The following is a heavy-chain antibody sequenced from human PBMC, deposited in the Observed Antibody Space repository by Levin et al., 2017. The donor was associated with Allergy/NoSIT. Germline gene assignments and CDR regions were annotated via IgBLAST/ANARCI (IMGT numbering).Heavy chain of an antibody. J-gene: IGHJ4*02. Sequence: GGSLRLSCAASGFTFNNAWMSWVRQAPGKGLEWVGRIKRDTDDGTTDYAAPVKGRFSISRDDSKNMLYLQMNSLKVEDTAVYYCTTEFPYYDSSADYFDYWGQGSLVTVSS. CDR2: IKRDTDDGTT. CDR3: TTEFPYYDSSADYFDY. D-gene: IGHD3-22*01. V-gene: IGHV3-15*01. CDR1: GFTFNNAW.